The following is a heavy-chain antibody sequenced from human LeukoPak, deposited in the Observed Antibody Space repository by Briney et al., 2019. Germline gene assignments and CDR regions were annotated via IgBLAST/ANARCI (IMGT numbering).Heavy chain of an antibody. J-gene: IGHJ6*02. V-gene: IGHV3-11*05. Sequence: GGSLRLSCAASGFTFSDYYMSWIRQAPGKGLEWLSYISSRSGYINYADSVKGRFTTSRDNAKNSLYLQMNSLRAEDTAVYYCARAGCSGDSCYYYYGMDVWGQGTTVTVSS. D-gene: IGHD2-15*01. CDR3: ARAGCSGDSCYYYYGMDV. CDR1: GFTFSDYY. CDR2: ISSRSGYI.